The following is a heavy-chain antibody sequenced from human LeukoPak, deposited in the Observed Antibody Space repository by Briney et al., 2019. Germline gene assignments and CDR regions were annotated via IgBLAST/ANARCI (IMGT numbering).Heavy chain of an antibody. V-gene: IGHV1-18*01. D-gene: IGHD6-19*01. Sequence: ASVKVSCKASGYTLTSYGISWVRQAPGQGLEWMGWISAYNGNTNDAQKLQGRVTMTTDTSTSTAYMEVRSLRSDDTAVYYCARVNSAQWLVGFSFDYWGQGTLVTVSS. CDR2: ISAYNGNT. CDR1: GYTLTSYG. J-gene: IGHJ4*02. CDR3: ARVNSAQWLVGFSFDY.